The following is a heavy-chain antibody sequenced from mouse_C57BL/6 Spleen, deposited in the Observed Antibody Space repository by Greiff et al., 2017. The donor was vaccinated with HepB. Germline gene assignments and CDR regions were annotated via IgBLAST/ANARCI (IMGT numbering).Heavy chain of an antibody. V-gene: IGHV5-17*01. D-gene: IGHD1-1*01. CDR3: ARSLLRAMDY. CDR2: ISSGSSTI. Sequence: DVKLVESGGGLVKPGGSLKLSCAASGFTFSDYGMHWVRQAPEKGLEWVAYISSGSSTIYYADTVKGRFTISRDNAKNTLFLQMTSLRSEDTAMYYCARSLLRAMDYWGQGTSVTVSS. CDR1: GFTFSDYG. J-gene: IGHJ4*01.